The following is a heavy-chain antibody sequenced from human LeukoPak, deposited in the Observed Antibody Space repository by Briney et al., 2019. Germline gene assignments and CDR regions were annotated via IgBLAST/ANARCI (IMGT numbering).Heavy chain of an antibody. CDR3: AKSSIYYGSGSYSWGIDY. CDR1: GFTFSSYA. V-gene: IGHV3-23*01. J-gene: IGHJ4*02. D-gene: IGHD3-10*01. Sequence: QPGGSLRLSCAASGFTFSSYAMSWVRQAPGKGLEWVSAISGSGGSTYYADSVKGRFTISRDNSKNTLYLQMNSLRAEDTAVYYCAKSSIYYGSGSYSWGIDYWGQGTLVTVSS. CDR2: ISGSGGST.